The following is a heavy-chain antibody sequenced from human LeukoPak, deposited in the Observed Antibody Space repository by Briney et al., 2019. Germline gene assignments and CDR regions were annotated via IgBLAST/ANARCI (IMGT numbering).Heavy chain of an antibody. CDR2: INSDGSST. CDR3: VRAGGYSYGFDY. Sequence: PGGSLRLSCAASGFTFSSYWMHWVRQAPGKGLVWVSRINSDGSSTSYADSVKGRFTISRDNAKNTLYLQMNSLRAEDTAVYYCVRAGGYSYGFDYWGQGTLVTVSS. CDR1: GFTFSSYW. V-gene: IGHV3-74*01. D-gene: IGHD5-18*01. J-gene: IGHJ4*02.